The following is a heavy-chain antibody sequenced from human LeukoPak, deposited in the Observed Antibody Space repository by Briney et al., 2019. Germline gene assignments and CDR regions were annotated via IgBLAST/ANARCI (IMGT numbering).Heavy chain of an antibody. D-gene: IGHD2-15*01. CDR2: MNPNSGNT. CDR1: GYTFTSYD. CDR3: ARGRRSRVAATTGYYYYMDV. V-gene: IGHV1-8*01. J-gene: IGHJ6*03. Sequence: ASVKVSCKASGYTFTSYDINWVRQATGQGLEWMGWMNPNSGNTGYAQKFQGRVTMTRNTSISTAYTELSSLRSEDTAVYYCARGRRSRVAATTGYYYYMDVWGKGTTVTVSS.